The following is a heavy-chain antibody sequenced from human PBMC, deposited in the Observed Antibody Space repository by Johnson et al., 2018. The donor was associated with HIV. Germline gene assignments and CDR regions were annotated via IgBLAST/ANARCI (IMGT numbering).Heavy chain of an antibody. D-gene: IGHD6-6*01. V-gene: IGHV3-30-3*01. CDR3: ARDSTYSSSSTAAFDI. CDR1: GFTFSSYA. CDR2: ISYDGSNK. Sequence: QVQLVESGGGVVQPGRSLRLSCAASGFTFSSYAMHWVRQAPGKGLEWVAVISYDGSNKYYADSVKGRFTISRDNSKNTLYLQMNSLRAEDTAVYYCARDSTYSSSSTAAFDIWGQGTMVTVSS. J-gene: IGHJ3*02.